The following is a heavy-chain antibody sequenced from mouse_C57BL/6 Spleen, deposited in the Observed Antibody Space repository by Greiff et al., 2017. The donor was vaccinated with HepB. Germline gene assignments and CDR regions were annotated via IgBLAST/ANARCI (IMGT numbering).Heavy chain of an antibody. Sequence: VQLQQSGPELVKPGASVKISCKASGYAFSSSWMNWVKPRPGKGLEWIGRIYPGDGDTNYNGKFKGKATLTADKSSSTAYMQLSSLTSEDSAVYFCARWDSSYGYWGQGTTLTVSS. CDR2: IYPGDGDT. V-gene: IGHV1-82*01. D-gene: IGHD1-1*01. CDR3: ARWDSSYGY. CDR1: GYAFSSSW. J-gene: IGHJ2*01.